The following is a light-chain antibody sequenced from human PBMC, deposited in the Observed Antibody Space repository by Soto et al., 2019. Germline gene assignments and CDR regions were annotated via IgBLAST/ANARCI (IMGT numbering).Light chain of an antibody. Sequence: ETLMTQSPATLSVSPGETVTLSCRSSQDLHIDLAWYHQKPGQAPTLLIYGVSARAPGVPARFSGAGSGTEFTLTIRSLQSADFGVYYCQKYATWPRTFGQGTK. CDR2: GVS. CDR3: QKYATWPRT. CDR1: QDLHID. V-gene: IGKV3-15*01. J-gene: IGKJ2*01.